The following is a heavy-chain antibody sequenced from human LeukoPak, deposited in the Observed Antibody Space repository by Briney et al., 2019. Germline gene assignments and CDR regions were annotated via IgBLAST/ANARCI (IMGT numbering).Heavy chain of an antibody. CDR3: ARLTPTTLSLYYYYMDV. CDR2: IFHTGTT. Sequence: PSGTLSLTCAVSGVSISSSNWWSWVRPPPGEGLEWIWRIFHTGTTDYKTSLKGRVTISLDKSKNQFSLKLTSVTAADTAVYYCARLTPTTLSLYYYYMDVWGKGTTVTVSS. D-gene: IGHD2/OR15-2a*01. V-gene: IGHV4-4*02. J-gene: IGHJ6*03. CDR1: GVSISSSNW.